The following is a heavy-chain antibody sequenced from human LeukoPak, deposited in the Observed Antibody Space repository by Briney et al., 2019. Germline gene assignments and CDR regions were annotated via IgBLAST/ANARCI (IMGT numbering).Heavy chain of an antibody. J-gene: IGHJ4*02. V-gene: IGHV4-59*01. Sequence: IPSETLSLICTVSGDSISTYYWSWIRQPPGKGLEWIGYIYYRVTSDYNPSLKSRVTMSVDMSTRQISLKLSSVTAADTAVYYCARAVGGDGSGSLWGPGTLVTVSS. D-gene: IGHD3-10*01. CDR1: GDSISTYY. CDR2: IYYRVTS. CDR3: ARAVGGDGSGSL.